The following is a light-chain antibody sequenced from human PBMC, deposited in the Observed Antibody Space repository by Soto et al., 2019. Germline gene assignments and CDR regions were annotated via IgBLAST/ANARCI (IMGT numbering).Light chain of an antibody. J-gene: IGKJ1*01. Sequence: DIVMTQSPLSLPVTPGEPACISCRSSHSLLHSNGYHYLHWYTQKPAQSPQLLIYLGSNRDSEVPHRFSGSGSGTDFTLKITRVEAEDVGIYYCVQALRTRTFGQGTKVDIK. CDR1: HSLLHSNGYHY. CDR2: LGS. CDR3: VQALRTRT. V-gene: IGKV2-28*01.